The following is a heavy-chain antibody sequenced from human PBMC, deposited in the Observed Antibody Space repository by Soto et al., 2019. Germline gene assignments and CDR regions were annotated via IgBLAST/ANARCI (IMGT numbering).Heavy chain of an antibody. J-gene: IGHJ5*02. CDR1: GYTFTGYY. CDR3: ARGVLGHEGITMVRGVPRLGAWFDP. D-gene: IGHD3-10*01. V-gene: IGHV1-2*04. Sequence: ASVKVSCKASGYTFTGYYMHWVRQAPGQGLEWMGWINPNSGGTNYAQKFQGWVTMTRDTSISTAYMELSRLGSDDTAVYYCARGVLGHEGITMVRGVPRLGAWFDPWGQGTLVTVSS. CDR2: INPNSGGT.